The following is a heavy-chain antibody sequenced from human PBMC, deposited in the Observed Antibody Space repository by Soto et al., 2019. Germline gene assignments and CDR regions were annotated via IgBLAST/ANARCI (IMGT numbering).Heavy chain of an antibody. CDR3: ARVGGLVSYGMDV. V-gene: IGHV1-69*13. CDR2: IIPIFGTA. D-gene: IGHD2-15*01. J-gene: IGHJ6*02. Sequence: ASVKVSCKASGGTFSSYAISWVRQAPGQGLEWMGGIIPIFGTANYAQKFQGRVTITADESTSTAYIELSSLRSEDTAVYYCARVGGLVSYGMDVWGQGTTVTVSS. CDR1: GGTFSSYA.